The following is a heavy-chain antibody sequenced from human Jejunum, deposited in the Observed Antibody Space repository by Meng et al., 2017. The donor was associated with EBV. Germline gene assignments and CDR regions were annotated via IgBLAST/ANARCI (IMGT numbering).Heavy chain of an antibody. CDR3: SLYIWGSPPDGVY. V-gene: IGHV4-4*02. D-gene: IGHD3-16*01. CDR1: CGSCGSINW. J-gene: IGHJ4*02. CDR2: IYHAVTT. Sequence: HVPVSEPGHGPLYVSDTLSLLFVVSCGSCGSINWLSWVRLPPGLGRPSIGQIYHAVTTNYIPSLERRVPISVDKSKNDFYLKLTSVTAADTAVYYCSLYIWGSPPDGVYWGQGILVTVSS.